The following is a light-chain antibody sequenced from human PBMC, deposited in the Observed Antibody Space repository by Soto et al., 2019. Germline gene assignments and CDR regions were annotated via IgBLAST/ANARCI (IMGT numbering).Light chain of an antibody. Sequence: VIWMTQSPSLLSVSTGDRVNITCRLSQAISSHLAWYQQRPGKAPRLLIYGTSSLQTGVPSRFSGSGSGTDFTLTVSSLQSEDFATYYCQQYYTFPFTFAQGTKVEF. CDR1: QAISSH. J-gene: IGKJ2*01. V-gene: IGKV1D-8*01. CDR3: QQYYTFPFT. CDR2: GTS.